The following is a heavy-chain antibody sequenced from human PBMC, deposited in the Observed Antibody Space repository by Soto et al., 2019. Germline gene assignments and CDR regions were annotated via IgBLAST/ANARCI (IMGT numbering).Heavy chain of an antibody. CDR2: INPNSGGT. CDR1: GYTFTGYY. D-gene: IGHD3-22*01. Sequence: ASVEVSCKASGYTFTGYYMHWVRQAPGQGLEWMGWINPNSGGTNYAQKFQGRVTMTRDTSISTAYMELSRLRSDDTAVYYCARGGLITMIVDEEYYYGMDVWGQGTTVTVSS. V-gene: IGHV1-2*02. CDR3: ARGGLITMIVDEEYYYGMDV. J-gene: IGHJ6*02.